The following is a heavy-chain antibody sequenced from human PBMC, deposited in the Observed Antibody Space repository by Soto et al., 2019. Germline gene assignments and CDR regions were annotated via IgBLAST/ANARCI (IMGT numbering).Heavy chain of an antibody. J-gene: IGHJ3*01. CDR2: INPANGDL. V-gene: IGHV1-3*01. CDR1: GYLFTSLS. D-gene: IGHD2-8*01. CDR3: ARRGRDSYCTPDCLHALDV. Sequence: QVQLVQSGAAVKEPGASVRLSCKTSGYLFTSLSLHRVRQAPGQGPEWMGWINPANGDLKYSPKFQGRVTIDRDTLATTVYLDLHRLKFEDTSVYYCARRGRDSYCTPDCLHALDVWGRGTMVTVS.